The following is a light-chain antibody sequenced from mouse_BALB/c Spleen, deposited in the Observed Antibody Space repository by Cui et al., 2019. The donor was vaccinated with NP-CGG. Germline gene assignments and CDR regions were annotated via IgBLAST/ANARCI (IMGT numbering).Light chain of an antibody. V-gene: IGLV1*01. CDR3: ALWYSNHWV. CDR1: TGAITTSNY. Sequence: QAVCTQESAPTTSPGETVTLTCRSSTGAITTSNYANWVQEKPDHLFTGLIGGTNNRVPGVPARFSGSLIGDKAALTITGAQTEDEAIYFCALWYSNHWVFGGGTKLTVL. CDR2: GTN. J-gene: IGLJ1*01.